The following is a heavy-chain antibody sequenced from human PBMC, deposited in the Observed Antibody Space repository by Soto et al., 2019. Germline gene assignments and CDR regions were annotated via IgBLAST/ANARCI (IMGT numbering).Heavy chain of an antibody. D-gene: IGHD2-15*01. V-gene: IGHV5-10-1*01. Sequence: PGESLKISCEGSGYTFTSYYITWARQLPGKGLEWMGRIDPSDSYTTYNPSFQGHVTISADKSIRTAYLQMNSLRAEDTAVYYCAKDRVVYHYYGMDVWGQGTTVTVSS. CDR3: AKDRVVYHYYGMDV. CDR2: IDPSDSYT. J-gene: IGHJ6*02. CDR1: GYTFTSYY.